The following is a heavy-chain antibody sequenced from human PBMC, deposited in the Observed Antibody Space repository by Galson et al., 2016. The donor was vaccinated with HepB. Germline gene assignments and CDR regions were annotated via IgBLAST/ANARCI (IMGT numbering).Heavy chain of an antibody. CDR1: GVSISSASYF. CDR3: ASLRDGYNLNY. Sequence: ETLSLTCTVSGVSISSASYFWGWIRRPPGRGLEWLGSVYYSGTTYYNPSLKSRVTISADTSKNQFSLKLTSVTAADTAVYYCASLRDGYNLNYWGQGPLVTVSS. V-gene: IGHV4-39*01. J-gene: IGHJ4*02. D-gene: IGHD5-24*01. CDR2: VYYSGTT.